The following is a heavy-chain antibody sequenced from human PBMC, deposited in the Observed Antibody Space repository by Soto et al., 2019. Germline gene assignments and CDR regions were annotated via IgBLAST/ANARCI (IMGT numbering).Heavy chain of an antibody. CDR2: IIPIFGTA. CDR3: ARAGYSSGPYRYFDL. D-gene: IGHD6-19*01. Sequence: SVKVSCKASGRTFSSYAISWVRQAPGQGLEWMGGIIPIFGTANYAQKFQGRVTITADESTSTAYMELSSLRSEDTAVYYCARAGYSSGPYRYFDLWGRGTLVTVSS. V-gene: IGHV1-69*13. CDR1: GRTFSSYA. J-gene: IGHJ2*01.